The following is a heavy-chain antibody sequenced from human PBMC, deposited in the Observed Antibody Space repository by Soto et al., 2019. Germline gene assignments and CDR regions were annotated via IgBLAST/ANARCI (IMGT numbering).Heavy chain of an antibody. CDR2: TYYRSKWYN. V-gene: IGHV6-1*01. Sequence: LQTLSLTCAISGDSVSSNSAAWNWIRQSPSRGLEWLGRTYYRSKWYNDYAVSVKSRITINPDTSKNQFSLQLNSVTPEDTAVYYCARELVVPAAIQPTCHYYYSMDVWGPAPTVTVSS. CDR3: ARELVVPAAIQPTCHYYYSMDV. J-gene: IGHJ6*02. D-gene: IGHD2-2*02. CDR1: GDSVSSNSAA.